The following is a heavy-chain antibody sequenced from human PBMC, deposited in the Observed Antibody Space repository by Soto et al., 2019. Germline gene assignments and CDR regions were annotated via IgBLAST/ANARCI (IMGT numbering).Heavy chain of an antibody. V-gene: IGHV3-23*01. CDR2: ISGSGGST. CDR3: AKDQGYCSSTSCYGLDAFDI. J-gene: IGHJ3*02. CDR1: GFTFSSYA. D-gene: IGHD2-2*01. Sequence: GGSLRLSCAASGFTFSSYAMSWVRQAPGKGLEWVSAISGSGGSTYYADSVKGRFTISRDNSKNTLYLQMNSLRAEDAAVYYCAKDQGYCSSTSCYGLDAFDIWGQGTMATVS.